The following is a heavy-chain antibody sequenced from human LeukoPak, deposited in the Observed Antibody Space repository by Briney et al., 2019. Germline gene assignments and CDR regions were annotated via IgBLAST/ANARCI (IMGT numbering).Heavy chain of an antibody. J-gene: IGHJ5*02. Sequence: SETLSLTCTVSGGSISSYYWSWIRQPPGKGLEWIGYIYYSGSTNYNPSLKSRVTISVDTSKNQLSLRLSSLTAADTAVYYCARHEYSGSYYGLSWFDPWGQGTLVTVSS. D-gene: IGHD1-26*01. V-gene: IGHV4-59*08. CDR1: GGSISSYY. CDR2: IYYSGST. CDR3: ARHEYSGSYYGLSWFDP.